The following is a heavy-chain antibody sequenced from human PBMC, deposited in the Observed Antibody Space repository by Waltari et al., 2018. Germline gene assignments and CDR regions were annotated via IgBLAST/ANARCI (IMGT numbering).Heavy chain of an antibody. CDR2: IGACKWNT. V-gene: IGHV1-18*01. J-gene: IGHJ4*02. CDR1: GYSFTTYG. Sequence: QVQLVQSGAEVKKPGASVRVSCTTSGYSFTTYGISWLRQAPGQGLRWMGWIGACKWNTYYAQNLQGRLTMTIEISTSTVYMELTSLRSDDTALYYCARDPSYHIDNSYYQHFDYWGQGTLVTVSS. D-gene: IGHD3-10*01. CDR3: ARDPSYHIDNSYYQHFDY.